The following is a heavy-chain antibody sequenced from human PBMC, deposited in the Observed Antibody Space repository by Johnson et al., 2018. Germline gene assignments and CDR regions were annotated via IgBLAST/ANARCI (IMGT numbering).Heavy chain of an antibody. D-gene: IGHD2-2*01. V-gene: IGHV3-30*03. CDR1: GFTFSSYS. CDR3: ARGIDCSSTRVYALLSLDYYYYMDV. CDR2: ISYDGSNK. J-gene: IGHJ6*03. Sequence: QVQLVQSGGGLVQPGGSLRLSCAASGFTFSSYSMNWVRQAPGKGLEWLALISYDGSNKYYADSVKGRFTISRDNSKNPLYLQMNSLRAEDTAVYYCARGIDCSSTRVYALLSLDYYYYMDVWGKGTTVTVSS.